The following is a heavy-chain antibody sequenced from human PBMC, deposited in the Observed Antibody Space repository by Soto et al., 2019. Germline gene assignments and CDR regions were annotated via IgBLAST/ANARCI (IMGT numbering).Heavy chain of an antibody. D-gene: IGHD3-3*01. Sequence: GASVKVSCKASGYTFTSYDINWVRQATGQGLEWMGWMNPNSGNTGYAQKLQGRVTMTRNTSISTAYMELSSLRSEDTAVYYCARTQLDTIFHYYYYYMDVWGKGTTVTVSS. CDR2: MNPNSGNT. CDR3: ARTQLDTIFHYYYYYMDV. CDR1: GYTFTSYD. J-gene: IGHJ6*03. V-gene: IGHV1-8*01.